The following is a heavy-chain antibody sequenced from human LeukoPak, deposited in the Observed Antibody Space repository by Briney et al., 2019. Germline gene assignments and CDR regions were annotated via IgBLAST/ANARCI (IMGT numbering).Heavy chain of an antibody. J-gene: IGHJ3*02. Sequence: PGGSLRLSCAASGFTFSSYAMSWVRQAPGKGLEWVSAISSSGGNTYYADSVKGRFTISRDNSKNTLYLQMNSLRAEDTAVYYCAKVRGWFGEYFPFDIWGQGTMVTVSS. CDR2: ISSSGGNT. D-gene: IGHD3-10*01. CDR1: GFTFSSYA. V-gene: IGHV3-23*01. CDR3: AKVRGWFGEYFPFDI.